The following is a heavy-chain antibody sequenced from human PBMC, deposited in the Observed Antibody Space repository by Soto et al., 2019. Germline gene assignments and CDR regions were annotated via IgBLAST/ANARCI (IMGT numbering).Heavy chain of an antibody. V-gene: IGHV3-23*01. J-gene: IGHJ4*02. CDR3: AKAHYCTGGVCHGFDY. CDR1: GFPFSPYV. D-gene: IGHD2-8*02. Sequence: EVQLLESGGGLVQPGGSLRLSCAASGFPFSPYVMSWVLQAPGKGLEWVSGISGSGGSTYYADSVKGRFTISRDNSENMRCRQMNSLSAEDTAVYYCAKAHYCTGGVCHGFDYWGQGTLVTVSS. CDR2: ISGSGGST.